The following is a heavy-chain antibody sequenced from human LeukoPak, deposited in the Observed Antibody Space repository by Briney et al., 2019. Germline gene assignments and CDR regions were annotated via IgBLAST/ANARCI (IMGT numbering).Heavy chain of an antibody. Sequence: PSETLSLTCTVSGGSISSYYWSWIRQSAGKGLEWIGRINTSGDTSYNPSLKSRVTMSVDTSKNQFSLKLSSVTAADTAVYYCAREVGSGWTYYFDYWGQGTLVTVSS. V-gene: IGHV4-4*07. CDR1: GGSISSYY. CDR3: AREVGSGWTYYFDY. J-gene: IGHJ4*02. D-gene: IGHD6-19*01. CDR2: INTSGDT.